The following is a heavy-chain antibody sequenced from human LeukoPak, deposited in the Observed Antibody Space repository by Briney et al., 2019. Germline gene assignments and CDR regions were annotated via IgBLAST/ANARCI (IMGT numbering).Heavy chain of an antibody. CDR3: ARDYGDYGFDY. CDR2: IYYSGST. D-gene: IGHD4-17*01. V-gene: IGHV4-59*01. J-gene: IGHJ4*02. Sequence: SETLSLTCTVSGGSISSSYWNWIRQPPGKGLEWIGYIYYSGSTNYNPSLKSRVTISVDTSNNQFSLKLSSVTAADTAVYYCARDYGDYGFDYWGQGTLVTVSS. CDR1: GGSISSSY.